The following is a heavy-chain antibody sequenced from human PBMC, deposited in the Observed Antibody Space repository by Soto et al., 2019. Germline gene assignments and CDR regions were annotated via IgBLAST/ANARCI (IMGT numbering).Heavy chain of an antibody. CDR1: GGFRGESY. D-gene: IGHD3-16*01. CDR2: INRVGGT. Sequence: SVTLSLTCTVDGGFRGESYWTWIRQTPGKGLEWIGEINRVGGTNYNPSLKSRVTMSVDTSQNQFSLRLISVTAADTAMYFCVRIRYQLPSSVLWLDPWGQGTPVTVSS. CDR3: VRIRYQLPSSVLWLDP. J-gene: IGHJ5*02. V-gene: IGHV4-34*01.